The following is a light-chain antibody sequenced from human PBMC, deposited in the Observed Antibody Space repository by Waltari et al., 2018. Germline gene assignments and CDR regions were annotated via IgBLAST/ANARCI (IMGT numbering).Light chain of an antibody. CDR1: QSISNY. CDR2: AAS. V-gene: IGKV1-39*01. J-gene: IGKJ1*01. CDR3: QQSYSTWT. Sequence: IQMTQSPSSLSASVGDRVTISCRASQSISNYLNWYQQKPGKAPKLLIYAASSLQSGVPSRFSGSGSGTDFTLTISSLQPEDFVTYYCQQSYSTWTFGQGTKVEIK.